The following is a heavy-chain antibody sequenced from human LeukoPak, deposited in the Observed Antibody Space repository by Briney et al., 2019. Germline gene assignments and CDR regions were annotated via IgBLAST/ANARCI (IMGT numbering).Heavy chain of an antibody. J-gene: IGHJ3*02. D-gene: IGHD3-3*01. CDR1: GGSISSSSYY. Sequence: NPSETLSLTCTVSGGSISSSSYYWGWIRQPPGKGLEWIGSIYYSGSTYYNPSLKSRVTISVNTSKNQFSLKLSSVTAADTAVYYCARGEFWSGYPWGTFDIWGQGTMVTVSS. V-gene: IGHV4-39*07. CDR2: IYYSGST. CDR3: ARGEFWSGYPWGTFDI.